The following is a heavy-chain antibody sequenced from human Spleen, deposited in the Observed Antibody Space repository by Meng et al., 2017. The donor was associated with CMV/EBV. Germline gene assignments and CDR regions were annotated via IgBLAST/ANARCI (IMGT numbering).Heavy chain of an antibody. CDR1: GFTFRSFG. CDR2: IRYDGSNR. V-gene: IGHV3-30*02. J-gene: IGHJ4*02. D-gene: IGHD2-2*03. CDR3: AREHRIVGYCSTINCFNSVDY. Sequence: GGSLRLSCAASGFTFRSFGMHWVRQAPGKGLEWVTFIRYDGSNRNYADSVKGRFTISRDNSKNTLYLQMNSLRSDDTAVYYCAREHRIVGYCSTINCFNSVDYWGQGALVTVSS.